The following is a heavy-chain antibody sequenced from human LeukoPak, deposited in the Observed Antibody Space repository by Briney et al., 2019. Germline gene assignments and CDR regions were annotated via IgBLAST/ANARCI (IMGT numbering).Heavy chain of an antibody. Sequence: GGSLRLSCAASGFTFSSYAMSWVRQAPGKGLEWVSAISGSGGSTYYADSVKGRFTISRDNSKNTVYLQMNSLRAEDTAIYYCAKEGGEGSGSYMYNWFDPWGQGTLVTVSS. CDR3: AKEGGEGSGSYMYNWFDP. V-gene: IGHV3-23*01. CDR2: ISGSGGST. CDR1: GFTFSSYA. D-gene: IGHD3-10*01. J-gene: IGHJ5*02.